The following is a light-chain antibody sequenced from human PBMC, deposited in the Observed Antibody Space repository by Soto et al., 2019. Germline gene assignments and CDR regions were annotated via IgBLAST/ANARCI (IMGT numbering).Light chain of an antibody. Sequence: QSVLTQPASMSGSPGQSITISCTGTSGDVGFYDFVSWYQQHPGKVPRLIIYGATKRPSGVSHRFSGSKSGNTASLTISGLQVEDEADYSCASYTGSSTYVFGGGTKVTVL. CDR3: ASYTGSSTYV. CDR2: GAT. J-gene: IGLJ3*02. V-gene: IGLV2-14*03. CDR1: SGDVGFYDF.